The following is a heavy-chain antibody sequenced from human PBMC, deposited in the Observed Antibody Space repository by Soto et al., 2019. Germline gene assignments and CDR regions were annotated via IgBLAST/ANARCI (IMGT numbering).Heavy chain of an antibody. D-gene: IGHD2-15*01. CDR1: GDSITSSPYY. CDR3: ARSGGSNSWYGVFDF. J-gene: IGHJ4*02. CDR2: IYFRGNS. Sequence: QVQLQESGPGLVKPSQTLSVTCTVSGDSITSSPYYRSWVRQLPGRGLEWIGYIYFRGNSYYNPSLKCRVTISLDRSKNQFSLELNSVTAADTAVYYCARSGGSNSWYGVFDFWGQGTLVNVSS. V-gene: IGHV4-30-4*01.